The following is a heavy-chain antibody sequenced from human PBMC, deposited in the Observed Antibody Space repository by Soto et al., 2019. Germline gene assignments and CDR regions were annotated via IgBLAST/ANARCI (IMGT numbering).Heavy chain of an antibody. CDR2: ISAYNGNT. CDR1: GGTFSTHA. J-gene: IGHJ5*02. D-gene: IGHD2-2*01. V-gene: IGHV1-18*01. CDR3: ARVHVVVVPAAEYDWFDP. Sequence: ASVKVSCKASGGTFSTHAIIWVRQAPGHGLEWMGWISAYNGNTNYAQKLQGRVTMTTDTSTSTAYMELRSLRSDDTAVYYCARVHVVVVPAAEYDWFDPWGQGTLVTVSS.